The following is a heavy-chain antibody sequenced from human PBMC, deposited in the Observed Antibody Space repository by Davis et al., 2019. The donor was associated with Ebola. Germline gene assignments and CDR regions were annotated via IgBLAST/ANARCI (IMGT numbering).Heavy chain of an antibody. V-gene: IGHV3-9*01. CDR1: GFTFDDYA. D-gene: IGHD6-6*01. J-gene: IGHJ4*02. CDR2: IIWNSDSI. CDR3: AKGRGAYSSSGVNY. Sequence: SLKISCAASGFTFDDYAMHWVRQAPGQGLEWVSSIIWNSDSIGYADSVKGRFTISRDNAKSSLYLQMNSLRAEDTAFYYCAKGRGAYSSSGVNYWGQGTLVTVSS.